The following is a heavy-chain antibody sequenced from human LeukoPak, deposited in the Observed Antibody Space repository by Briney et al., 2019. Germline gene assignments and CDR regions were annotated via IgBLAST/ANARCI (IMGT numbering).Heavy chain of an antibody. CDR1: GFTFSSYA. V-gene: IGHV3-23*01. CDR3: AKNTDYYDSSGYYPGFDY. D-gene: IGHD3-22*01. J-gene: IGHJ4*02. CDR2: ISGSGGST. Sequence: GGSLRLSCAASGFTFSSYAMSWVRQAPGKGLEWVSAISGSGGSTYYADSVKGRFTISRDNSKNTLYLQMNSLRAEDTAVYYCAKNTDYYDSSGYYPGFDYWGQGTLVTVSS.